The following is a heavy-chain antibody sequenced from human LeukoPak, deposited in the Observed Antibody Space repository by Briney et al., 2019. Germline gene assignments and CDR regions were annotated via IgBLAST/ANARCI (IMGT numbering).Heavy chain of an antibody. J-gene: IGHJ4*02. CDR1: GFTFSSYC. CDR2: INGDGSAA. CDR3: ARDRLYTSDY. Sequence: PGGSLRLSCAASGFTFSSYCMHWVRQAPGKGLVWVSRINGDGSAATYADSLKGRFTISRDNTKNTLYLQINSLRAEDTAVYFCARDRLYTSDYWGQGTLVTASS. V-gene: IGHV3-74*03. D-gene: IGHD3-16*01.